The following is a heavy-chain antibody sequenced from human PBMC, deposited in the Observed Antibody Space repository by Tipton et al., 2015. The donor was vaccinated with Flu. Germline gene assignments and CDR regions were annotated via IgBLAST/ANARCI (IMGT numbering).Heavy chain of an antibody. D-gene: IGHD2-15*01. J-gene: IGHJ6*02. V-gene: IGHV3-30*17. CDR3: AKGGGGSCSGGRCSNYYYYGIDV. CDR2: ISYDGDTE. Sequence: SLRLSCAASQFTFSNYAMHWVRQAPGKGLEWLAVISYDGDTEFYADSVKGRFIISRDNSKNILSLQMNNLRPEETAVCYCAKGGGGSCSGGRCSNYYYYGIDVRGLVTTVTLPS. CDR1: QFTFSNYA.